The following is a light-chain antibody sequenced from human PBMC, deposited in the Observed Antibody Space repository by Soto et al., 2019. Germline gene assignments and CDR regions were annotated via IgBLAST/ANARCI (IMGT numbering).Light chain of an antibody. CDR2: WAS. Sequence: DIVMTQSPDSLAVSLGERATINCKSSQRVLYSSNNKNYLAWYQQKPGQPPKLLIYWASTRESGVPDRFSGSGSGTEFTLTISNLQPEDVATYYCQKYNTAPLTFGGGTKVDIK. CDR1: QRVLYSSNNKNY. V-gene: IGKV4-1*01. CDR3: QKYNTAPLT. J-gene: IGKJ4*01.